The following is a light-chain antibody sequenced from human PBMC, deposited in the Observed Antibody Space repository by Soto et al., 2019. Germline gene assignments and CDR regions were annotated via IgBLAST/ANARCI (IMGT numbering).Light chain of an antibody. CDR2: RND. CDR1: SSNIGINT. V-gene: IGLV1-44*01. CDR3: AAWDDSLTGFFV. J-gene: IGLJ1*01. Sequence: QSVLTQPPSASGTPGQRVSISCSGGSSNIGINTVIWYQQLQGAAPKLLIYRNDQRPSGVPDRFSGSRSGTSASLAIDGLQSEDEADYFCAAWDDSLTGFFVFGTGTKVTVL.